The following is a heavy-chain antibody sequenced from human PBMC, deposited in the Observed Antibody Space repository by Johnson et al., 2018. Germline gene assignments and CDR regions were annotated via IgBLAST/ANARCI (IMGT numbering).Heavy chain of an antibody. V-gene: IGHV3-64*01. D-gene: IGHD3-22*01. J-gene: IGHJ1*01. CDR1: GFTFSTYA. CDR3: ARDTSGYSYEYIQY. CDR2: ISRTGDST. Sequence: VQLVQSGGGVVQXGRSLRLXCAASGFTFSTYAMHWVRQAPGKGLEYVSTISRTGDSTYYANAVKGRFTISRDNSKNTLYLQMASLRAEDMAVYYCARDTSGYSYEYIQYWGQGTLVTVSS.